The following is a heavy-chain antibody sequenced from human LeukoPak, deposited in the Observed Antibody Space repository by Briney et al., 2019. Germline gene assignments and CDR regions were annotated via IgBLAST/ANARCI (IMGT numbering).Heavy chain of an antibody. V-gene: IGHV3-23*01. CDR2: ISGGGGST. CDR3: ARVMRIFGSYYYYYGMDV. D-gene: IGHD3-3*02. Sequence: GGSLRLSCAASGFTFTSYSMNWVRQAPGKGLEWVSTISGGGGSTYYADSVKGRFTISRDNSKNTLYLQMNSLRAEDTAVYYCARVMRIFGSYYYYYGMDVWGQGTTVTVSS. J-gene: IGHJ6*02. CDR1: GFTFTSYS.